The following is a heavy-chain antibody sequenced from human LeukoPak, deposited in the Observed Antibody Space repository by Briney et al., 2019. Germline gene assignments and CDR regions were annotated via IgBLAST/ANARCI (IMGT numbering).Heavy chain of an antibody. CDR1: GFTFSSYS. V-gene: IGHV3-21*01. CDR2: ISSSSSYI. CDR3: ARSITMVRGVITYFAY. J-gene: IGHJ4*02. Sequence: GGSLRLSCAASGFTFSSYSMNWVRQAPGKGLECVSSISSSSSYIYYADSVKGRFTISRDNAKNSLYLQMNSLRAEDTAVYYCARSITMVRGVITYFAYWGQGTLVTVSS. D-gene: IGHD3-10*01.